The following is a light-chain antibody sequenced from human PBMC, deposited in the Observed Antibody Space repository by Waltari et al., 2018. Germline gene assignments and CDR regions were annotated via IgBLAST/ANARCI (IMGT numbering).Light chain of an antibody. CDR1: SSNIGSNI. CDR3: AAWDDSLTAWV. CDR2: TNN. Sequence: QSVLTQPPSASGTPGQRVTISCSGSSSNIGSNIVHWYQQLPGTAPKLLIYTNNQRPAGGPDRFSGSKSGTSASLAISWLQSEDEADYHCAAWDDSLTAWVFGGGTKLTVL. J-gene: IGLJ3*02. V-gene: IGLV1-44*01.